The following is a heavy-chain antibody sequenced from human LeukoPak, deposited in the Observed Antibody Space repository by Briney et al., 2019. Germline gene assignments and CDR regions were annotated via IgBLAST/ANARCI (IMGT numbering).Heavy chain of an antibody. CDR3: ARDLGARGY. V-gene: IGHV3-21*01. D-gene: IGHD3-16*01. J-gene: IGHJ4*02. Sequence: KPGGSLRLSCTTSGFTLRDYTMNWVRQAPGKRLEWLASTSSGGGVNFYADSVKGRFSISRDNGENSVYLQMNSLRAEDSAIYYCARDLGARGYWGQGTLVTVSS. CDR1: GFTLRDYT. CDR2: TSSGGGVN.